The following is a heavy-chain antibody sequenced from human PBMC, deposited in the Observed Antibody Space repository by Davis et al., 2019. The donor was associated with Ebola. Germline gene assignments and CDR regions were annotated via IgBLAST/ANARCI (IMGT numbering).Heavy chain of an antibody. CDR3: ARDWYYDYIWGSYRGYYYYGMDV. J-gene: IGHJ6*02. Sequence: AASVKVSCKASGYTFTSYYMHWVRQAPGQGLEWMGIINPSGGSTSYAQKFQGRVTMTRDTSTSTVYMELSSLRSEDTAVYYCARDWYYDYIWGSYRGYYYYGMDVWGQGTTVTVSS. CDR2: INPSGGST. V-gene: IGHV1-46*01. CDR1: GYTFTSYY. D-gene: IGHD3-16*02.